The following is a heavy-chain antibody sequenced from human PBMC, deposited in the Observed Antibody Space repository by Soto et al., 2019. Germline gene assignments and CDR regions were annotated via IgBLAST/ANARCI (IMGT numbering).Heavy chain of an antibody. V-gene: IGHV1-69*13. CDR2: IIPVFGTV. D-gene: IGHD3-16*01. CDR3: ARGDVWFDS. J-gene: IGHJ5*01. Sequence: ASVKVSCKASGDTFSKFAINWVRQAPGQGLEWMGGIIPVFGTVNSARQFQARVTFTADESTTTAYMELRLLRFEDTAVYYCARGDVWFDSWGQGTLVTVSS. CDR1: GDTFSKFA.